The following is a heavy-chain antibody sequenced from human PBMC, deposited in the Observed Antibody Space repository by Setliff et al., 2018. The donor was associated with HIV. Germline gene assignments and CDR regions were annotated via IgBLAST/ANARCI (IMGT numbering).Heavy chain of an antibody. D-gene: IGHD4-17*01. J-gene: IGHJ4*02. CDR1: GGSISSYC. Sequence: SETLSLTCTVSGGSISSYCWNWIRQPPGKGLEWIGYIFASGSSLYNPSLQSRVSISIDTSKNQFSLKLSSVTAADTAVYFCAGDYAGSGRPFDYWGQGTLVTVSS. CDR2: IFASGSS. CDR3: AGDYAGSGRPFDY. V-gene: IGHV4-4*09.